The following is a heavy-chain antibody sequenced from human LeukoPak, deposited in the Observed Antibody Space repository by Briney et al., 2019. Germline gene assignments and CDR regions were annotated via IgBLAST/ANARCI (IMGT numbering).Heavy chain of an antibody. V-gene: IGHV5-51*01. Sequence: GESLKISCKGSGYSFTSYWIGWVRQMPGKGLEWMGFIYPGDSDTRYSPSFQGQVTISADKSISTAYLQWSSLKASDTAMYYCARQVVNMVRGVIVDYYGMDVWGQGTTVTLSS. CDR1: GYSFTSYW. J-gene: IGHJ6*02. D-gene: IGHD3-10*01. CDR3: ARQVVNMVRGVIVDYYGMDV. CDR2: IYPGDSDT.